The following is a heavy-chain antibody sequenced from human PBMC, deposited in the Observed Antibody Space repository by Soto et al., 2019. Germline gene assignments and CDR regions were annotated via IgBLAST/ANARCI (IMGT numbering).Heavy chain of an antibody. CDR1: GFSLTTSGVG. CDR2: IYWDDDK. CDR3: AHRVLRTVFGLVTTTAIYFDF. D-gene: IGHD3-3*01. J-gene: IGHJ4*02. Sequence: QITLNESGPTQVKPRQTLTLTCTFSGFSLTTSGVGVGWIRQSPGKAPEWLALIYWDDDKHYSPSLKSRLTISTDTSKDQVVLTMADLDPADTATYYCAHRVLRTVFGLVTTTAIYFDFWGQGTPVAVSS. V-gene: IGHV2-5*02.